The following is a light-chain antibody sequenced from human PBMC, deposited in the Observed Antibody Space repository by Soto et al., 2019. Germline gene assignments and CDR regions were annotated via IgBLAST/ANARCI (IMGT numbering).Light chain of an antibody. Sequence: YELTQPPSVSVAPGQTARIACGGNNIGRKSVHWYQERPGQAPVLVVYDDSDRPSGIPERFSGSNFGNTATLTISRVEAGDEADYYCQVWDSNNDHYVFGTGTKVTVL. CDR2: DDS. V-gene: IGLV3-21*02. J-gene: IGLJ1*01. CDR1: NIGRKS. CDR3: QVWDSNNDHYV.